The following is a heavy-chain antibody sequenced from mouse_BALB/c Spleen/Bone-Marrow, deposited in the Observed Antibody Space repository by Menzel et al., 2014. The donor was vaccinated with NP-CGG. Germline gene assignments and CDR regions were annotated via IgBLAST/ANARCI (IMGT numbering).Heavy chain of an antibody. J-gene: IGHJ3*01. CDR2: IRLKSNNYAT. CDR3: TRPFAY. Sequence: EVMLVESGGGLVQPGGSMKLSCIASGFTFSNYWMNWVRQSPEQGLEWIAEIRLKSNNYATHYVESVKGRFTISRDDSKSSVYLQMNNLRTEDTGVYYCTRPFAYWGQGTLVTVSA. CDR1: GFTFSNYW. V-gene: IGHV6-6*02.